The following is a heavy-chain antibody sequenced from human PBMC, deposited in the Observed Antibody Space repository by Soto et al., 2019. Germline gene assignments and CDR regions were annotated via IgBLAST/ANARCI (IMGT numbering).Heavy chain of an antibody. V-gene: IGHV3-23*01. D-gene: IGHD2-21*02. CDR1: GFTFSSFA. CDR3: AREDTPTAPSTFDY. CDR2: SSGSGRST. Sequence: EVQLLESGGGSVQPGGSLRLSCAASGFTFSSFAMSWVRQAPEKGLEWVTGSSGSGRSTFYADSVKGRFTISRDNSKNTLYLQRNSLRAEDTAVYYWAREDTPTAPSTFDYWGKGALVTVSS. J-gene: IGHJ4*02.